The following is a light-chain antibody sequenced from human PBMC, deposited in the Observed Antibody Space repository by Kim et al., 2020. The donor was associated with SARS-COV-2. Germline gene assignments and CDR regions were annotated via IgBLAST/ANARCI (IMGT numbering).Light chain of an antibody. CDR2: DAS. V-gene: IGKV1-5*01. J-gene: IGKJ1*01. Sequence: GDRVTITCRASQSISSWLAWYQQKPGKAPKLLIYDASSLQSGVPSRFSGSGSGTEFTLTISSLQPDDFATYYCQQYNSYSWTFGQGTKVDIK. CDR1: QSISSW. CDR3: QQYNSYSWT.